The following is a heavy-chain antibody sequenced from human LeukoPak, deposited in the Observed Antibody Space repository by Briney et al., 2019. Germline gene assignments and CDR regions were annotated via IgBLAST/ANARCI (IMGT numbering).Heavy chain of an antibody. V-gene: IGHV3-30*18. CDR2: VSHEGSSK. J-gene: IGHJ4*02. Sequence: GGALRLSCAASGYPFSGSDIHWVRQAPGKGIEWVVFVSHEGSSKFYAESVKGRFGISRDNSKSTTYLQMNGLRADDTAVYYCAKTTGGWPRFFDHWGQGTLVAVSS. CDR3: AKTTGGWPRFFDH. D-gene: IGHD6-19*01. CDR1: GYPFSGSD.